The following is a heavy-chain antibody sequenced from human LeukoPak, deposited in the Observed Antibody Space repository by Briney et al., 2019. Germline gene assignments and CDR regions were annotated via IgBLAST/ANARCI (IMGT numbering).Heavy chain of an antibody. CDR3: AKAFGYCSGGSCYYYYYGMDV. CDR1: GFTFSSYG. CDR2: ISYDGRNI. V-gene: IGHV3-30*18. Sequence: GRSLRLSCAASGFTFSSYGMHWVRQAPGKGPEWVTVISYDGRNIYYADSVKGRFTISRDNSKNTLYLQMNSLRAEDTAVYYCAKAFGYCSGGSCYYYYYGMDVWGKGTTVTVSS. D-gene: IGHD2-15*01. J-gene: IGHJ6*04.